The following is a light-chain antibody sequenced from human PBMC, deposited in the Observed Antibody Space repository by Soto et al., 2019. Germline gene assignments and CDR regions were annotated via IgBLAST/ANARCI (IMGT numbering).Light chain of an antibody. Sequence: EIMLTQSPGTLSLSPGERATLSCRASQRVSSSFLAWYQQKPGQAPRLLIYGASIRATGIPDRFSGRRDGTDFTLTISRLDPRDCAIDVCHHYGTLLWTFGQGTKVEIK. J-gene: IGKJ1*01. CDR2: GAS. CDR1: QRVSSSF. CDR3: HHYGTLLWT. V-gene: IGKV3-20*01.